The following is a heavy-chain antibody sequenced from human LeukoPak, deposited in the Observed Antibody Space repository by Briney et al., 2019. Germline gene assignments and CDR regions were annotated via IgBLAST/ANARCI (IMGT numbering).Heavy chain of an antibody. CDR2: IIPIFGTA. J-gene: IGHJ6*03. CDR1: GGTFSSYA. D-gene: IGHD2-8*02. Sequence: PGASVKVSCKASGGTFSSYAISWVRQAPGQGLEWMGGIIPIFGTANYAQKFQGRVTITADESTSTAYMELSSLRSEDTAVYYCAGGVWDGRLDYYYMGVWGKGTTVTVSS. V-gene: IGHV1-69*13. CDR3: AGGVWDGRLDYYYMGV.